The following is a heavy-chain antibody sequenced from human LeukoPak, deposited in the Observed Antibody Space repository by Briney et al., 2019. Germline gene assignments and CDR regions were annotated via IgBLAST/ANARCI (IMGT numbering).Heavy chain of an antibody. V-gene: IGHV3-30-3*01. CDR2: ISYDGSNK. CDR3: ARDVSEPYYYYYGMDV. J-gene: IGHJ6*02. D-gene: IGHD1-14*01. CDR1: GFTFSSYA. Sequence: GGSLRLSCAASGFTFSSYAMHWVRQAPGKGLEWVAVISYDGSNKYYADSVKGRFTISRDNSKNTLYLQMNSLRAEDTAVYYCARDVSEPYYYYYGMDVWGQGTTVTVSS.